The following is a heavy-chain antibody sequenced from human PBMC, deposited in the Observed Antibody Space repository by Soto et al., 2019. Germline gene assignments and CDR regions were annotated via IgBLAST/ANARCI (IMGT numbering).Heavy chain of an antibody. Sequence: ASVKVSSKASGYTFTTYDISWVRQATGQGLECMGWMTPYSGNTGYAQKCQGRVTVTRNTSISTVYMVLSGLIPDDTAVYYCARRKERSGPPYFDYLGQGSQVTVSS. CDR3: ARRKERSGPPYFDY. V-gene: IGHV1-8*01. CDR1: GYTFTTYD. D-gene: IGHD6-25*01. J-gene: IGHJ4*02. CDR2: MTPYSGNT.